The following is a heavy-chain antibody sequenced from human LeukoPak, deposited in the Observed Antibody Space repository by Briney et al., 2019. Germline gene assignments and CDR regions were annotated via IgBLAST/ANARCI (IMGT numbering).Heavy chain of an antibody. D-gene: IGHD3-16*01. J-gene: IGHJ4*02. CDR3: ARDLGYEFDY. Sequence: GGSLRLSCAASGFTVSSNCMSWVRQAPGKGLEWVSVIYSGGSTYYADSVKGRFTISRHNSKNTLYLQMNSLRAEDTAVYYCARDLGYEFDYWGQGTLVTVSS. V-gene: IGHV3-53*04. CDR1: GFTVSSNC. CDR2: IYSGGST.